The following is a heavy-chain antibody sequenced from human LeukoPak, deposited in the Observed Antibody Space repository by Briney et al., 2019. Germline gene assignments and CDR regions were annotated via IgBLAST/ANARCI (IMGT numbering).Heavy chain of an antibody. CDR2: IDPKTGNT. Sequence: AAVKVSCKPSGYTFNAYYMHWVRQAPGQGLEWVGWIDPKTGNTRYAQKFQGRVTITRDTPIGTFYMELSSLKSDDTAVYYCASEAFCASGNCYLQRVASWGPGTLVTVSS. CDR1: GYTFNAYY. V-gene: IGHV1-2*02. J-gene: IGHJ4*02. D-gene: IGHD3-22*01. CDR3: ASEAFCASGNCYLQRVAS.